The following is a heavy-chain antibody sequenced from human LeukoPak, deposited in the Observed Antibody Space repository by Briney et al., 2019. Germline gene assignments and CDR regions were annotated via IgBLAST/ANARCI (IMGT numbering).Heavy chain of an antibody. CDR3: AREDRQWLVKWNLRYFDY. Sequence: GGSLRLSCAASGFTFSSYAMHWVRQAPGKGLEWVAVISYDGSNKYYADSVKGRFTISRDNSKNTLYLQMNSLRAEDTAVYYCAREDRQWLVKWNLRYFDYWGQGTLVTVSS. J-gene: IGHJ4*02. CDR1: GFTFSSYA. V-gene: IGHV3-30-3*01. D-gene: IGHD6-19*01. CDR2: ISYDGSNK.